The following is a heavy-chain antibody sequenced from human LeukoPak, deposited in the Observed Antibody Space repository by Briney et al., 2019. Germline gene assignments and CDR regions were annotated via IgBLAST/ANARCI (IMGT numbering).Heavy chain of an antibody. Sequence: SETLSLTCTVSGGSISSYYWSWIRQPAGKGLEWIGRIYTSGSINYNPSLKSRATMSVDTSKNQFSLKLSSVTAADTAVYYCARLYGSGSYEDYWGQGTLVTVSS. CDR3: ARLYGSGSYEDY. CDR2: IYTSGSI. V-gene: IGHV4-4*07. D-gene: IGHD3-10*01. CDR1: GGSISSYY. J-gene: IGHJ4*02.